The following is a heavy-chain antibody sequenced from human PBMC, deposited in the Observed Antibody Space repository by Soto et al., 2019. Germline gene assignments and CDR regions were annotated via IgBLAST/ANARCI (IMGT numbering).Heavy chain of an antibody. CDR3: ARRYGSCFDY. CDR1: GGSISSYY. V-gene: IGHV4-59*08. D-gene: IGHD5-18*01. J-gene: IGHJ4*02. CDR2: IYYSGST. Sequence: SKTLSHTCTDSGGSISSYYWSWIRQPPGKGQERIGYIYYSGSTNYNPSLKSRDTISVDTSKNKFSLKLSSVTAADTSVYYCARRYGSCFDYEGQGTLVSVSS.